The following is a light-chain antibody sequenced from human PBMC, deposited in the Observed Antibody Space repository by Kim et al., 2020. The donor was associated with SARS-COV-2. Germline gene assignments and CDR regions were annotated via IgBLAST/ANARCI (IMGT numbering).Light chain of an antibody. CDR1: QPINTY. J-gene: IGKJ4*01. V-gene: IGKV1-8*01. CDR2: GAS. CDR3: QQYYSYLLT. Sequence: IRITQSPPSLSASAGDRVTITCRASQPINTYLAWYQQKPGKAPKLLVFGASTLQSGVPSRFSGSGSGTDFTLTIRSLQSEDFATYFCQQYYSYLLTFGGGTKVDIK.